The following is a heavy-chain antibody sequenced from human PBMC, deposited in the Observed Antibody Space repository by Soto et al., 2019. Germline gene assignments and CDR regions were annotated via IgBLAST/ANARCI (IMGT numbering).Heavy chain of an antibody. CDR1: GGSISSGGYY. V-gene: IGHV4-31*03. Sequence: SETLSLTCTVSGGSISSGGYYWSWIRQHPGKGLEWIGYIYYSGSTYYNPSLKSRVTISVDTSKNQFSLKLSSVTAADTAVYYCARINGVSRFGELWVPWGQGTLVTVSS. J-gene: IGHJ5*02. CDR3: ARINGVSRFGELWVP. D-gene: IGHD3-10*01. CDR2: IYYSGST.